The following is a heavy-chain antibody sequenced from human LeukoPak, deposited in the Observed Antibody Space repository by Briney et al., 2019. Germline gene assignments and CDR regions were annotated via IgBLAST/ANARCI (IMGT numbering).Heavy chain of an antibody. CDR1: GFTFTTYA. CDR3: ARDVGYFDL. Sequence: GGSLRLSCSASGFTFTTYAMSWVRQGPGKGLEWVSAISGSGSSTYYADSVKGRFTISRDNGKDSVYLQMSSLRAEDTAVYYCARDVGYFDLWGRGTLVTVSP. J-gene: IGHJ2*01. V-gene: IGHV3-23*01. CDR2: ISGSGSST.